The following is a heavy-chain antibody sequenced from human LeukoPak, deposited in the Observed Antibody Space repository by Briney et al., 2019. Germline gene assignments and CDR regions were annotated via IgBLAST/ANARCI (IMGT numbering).Heavy chain of an antibody. J-gene: IGHJ4*02. CDR1: GFTFSSYA. D-gene: IGHD3-16*01. CDR3: ARDWGQSDYFDY. V-gene: IGHV3-30*04. Sequence: GRSLRLSCAASGFTFSSYAMHWVRQAPGKGLEWVAVISYDGSNKYYADSVKGRFTISRDNAKNSLYLQMNSLRAEDTAVYYCARDWGQSDYFDYWGQGTLVTVSS. CDR2: ISYDGSNK.